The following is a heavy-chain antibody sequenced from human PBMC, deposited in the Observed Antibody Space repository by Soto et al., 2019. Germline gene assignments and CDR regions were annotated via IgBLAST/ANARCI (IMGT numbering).Heavy chain of an antibody. CDR3: ARGNVDTAMALDL. J-gene: IGHJ2*01. CDR2: ISYDGSNK. D-gene: IGHD5-18*01. Sequence: QVQLVESGGGVVQPGRSLRLSCAASGFTFSSYAMHWVRQAPGKGLEWVAVISYDGSNKYYADSVKGRFTISRDNSKNTLYLQMNSLRAEDTAVYYCARGNVDTAMALDLWARGTLVTVSS. V-gene: IGHV3-30-3*01. CDR1: GFTFSSYA.